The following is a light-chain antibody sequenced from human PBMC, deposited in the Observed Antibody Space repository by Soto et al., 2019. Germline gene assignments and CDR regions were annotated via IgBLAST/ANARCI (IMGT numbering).Light chain of an antibody. V-gene: IGKV3-20*01. J-gene: IGKJ3*01. CDR1: QSVGSRY. CDR2: GAS. Sequence: EIVLTQSPGALSLSPGERATLSCRASQSVGSRYLAWYQQKPGQAPRLLIYGASSRATGIPDRFSGSGSGTDFTLTISRLEPEDFAVYYCQQYGTSPPFTFGPGTKVDSK. CDR3: QQYGTSPPFT.